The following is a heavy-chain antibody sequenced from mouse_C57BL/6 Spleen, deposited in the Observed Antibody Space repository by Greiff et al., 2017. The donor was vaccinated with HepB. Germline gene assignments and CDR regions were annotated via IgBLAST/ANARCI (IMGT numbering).Heavy chain of an antibody. Sequence: VQLQQSGAELMKPGASVKLSCKASGYTFTSYWMDWVKQRPGQGLEWIGNIYPSDSETHYNQKFKDKATLTVDKSSSTAYMQLSSLTSEDSAVYYCARGDYYGSSGAYWGQGTLVTVSA. D-gene: IGHD1-1*01. CDR2: IYPSDSET. CDR1: GYTFTSYW. J-gene: IGHJ3*01. V-gene: IGHV1-61*01. CDR3: ARGDYYGSSGAY.